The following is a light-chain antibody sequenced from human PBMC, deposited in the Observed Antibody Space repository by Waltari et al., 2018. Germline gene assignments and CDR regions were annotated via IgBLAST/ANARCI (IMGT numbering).Light chain of an antibody. J-gene: IGKJ1*01. CDR1: QGIGSSSTY. CDR3: QQYATSPRT. Sequence: EIVLTQSPGTLSLSPGERATLSCRASQGIGSSSTYLAWYQQKPGQAPRLLIYGAYTTATGIPDRFSGSGSGTDFTLTISRVEPEDFAVYYCQQYATSPRTFGQGTRVEVK. V-gene: IGKV3-20*01. CDR2: GAY.